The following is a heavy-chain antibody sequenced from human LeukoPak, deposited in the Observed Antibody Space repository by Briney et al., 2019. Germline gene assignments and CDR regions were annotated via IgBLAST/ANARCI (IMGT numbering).Heavy chain of an antibody. CDR3: ARGERDIVVVTAAGGSYFDY. CDR1: GYTFTGYY. Sequence: ASVKVSCKASGYTFTGYYMHWVRQAPGQGLEWMGWINPNRGGTNYAQKFQGRVTLTRDTSISTAYMELSRLRSDDTAVYYCARGERDIVVVTAAGGSYFDYWGQGTLVTVSS. CDR2: INPNRGGT. J-gene: IGHJ4*02. V-gene: IGHV1-2*02. D-gene: IGHD2-2*01.